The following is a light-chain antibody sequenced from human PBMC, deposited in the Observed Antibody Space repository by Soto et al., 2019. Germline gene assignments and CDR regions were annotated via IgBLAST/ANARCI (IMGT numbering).Light chain of an antibody. J-gene: IGLJ1*01. CDR3: CSYTTSNTRQIV. V-gene: IGLV2-14*01. CDR2: DVS. CDR1: SSDVGGYNN. Sequence: QSALTQPASVSGSPGQSITISCTGTSSDVGGYNNVSWYQQHPGKAPKFMIYDVSNRPSGVSNRFSGYKSGNTASLTISGLQAEDEADYYCCSYTTSNTRQIVFGTGTKVTVL.